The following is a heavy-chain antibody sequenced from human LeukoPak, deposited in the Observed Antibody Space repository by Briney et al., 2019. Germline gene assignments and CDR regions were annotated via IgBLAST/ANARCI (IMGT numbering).Heavy chain of an antibody. CDR2: IHYSGST. CDR3: ARVRDPLDY. Sequence: SETLSLACTVSGDSISSGGYYWSWIRQHPGKGLEWIGYIHYSGSTYSNPSLKSRLTISVDTSKNQFSLKLSSVTAADTAVYYCARVRDPLDYWGQGTLVTVSS. V-gene: IGHV4-31*03. CDR1: GDSISSGGYY. J-gene: IGHJ4*02. D-gene: IGHD5-24*01.